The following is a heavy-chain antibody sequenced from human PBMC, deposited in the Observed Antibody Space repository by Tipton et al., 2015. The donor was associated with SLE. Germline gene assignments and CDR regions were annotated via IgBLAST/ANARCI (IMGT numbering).Heavy chain of an antibody. V-gene: IGHV3-66*02. D-gene: IGHD6-19*01. J-gene: IGHJ6*03. CDR2: IYSGGNT. CDR3: AGPGSRLVYSLVV. CDR1: GFTVSYNY. Sequence: SLRLSCAASGFTVSYNYISWVRQAPGKGLEWVSIIYSGGNTYYAESVKGRFTISGDNSKSTVYLQMNSLRVEDTAVYYCAGPGSRLVYSLVVWGKGTAVIVSS.